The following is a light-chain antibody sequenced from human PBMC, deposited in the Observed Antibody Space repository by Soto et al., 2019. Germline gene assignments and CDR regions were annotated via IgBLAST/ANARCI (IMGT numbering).Light chain of an antibody. CDR1: QSVSSGY. V-gene: IGKV3-20*01. CDR3: QQYGSSHSYT. J-gene: IGKJ2*01. CDR2: VAS. Sequence: ESVLTQSPGTLSLSPGEKATLSCRASQSVSSGYLAWYQQEPGHAPRLLIYVASSRATGIPDRFSGSGSGPDFTLTISRLEPEDFAVYYCQQYGSSHSYTFGQGTKLEIK.